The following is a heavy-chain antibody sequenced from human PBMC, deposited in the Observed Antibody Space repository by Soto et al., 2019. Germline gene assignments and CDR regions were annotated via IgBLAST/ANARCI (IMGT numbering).Heavy chain of an antibody. CDR2: VYYGGAIFYSGNI. Sequence: SETLSLTCTVSGDSISSSNSHWGWTRQPPGKGLEYIGSVYYGGAIFYSGNIYYNPSLKSRVTISVDTSKNQFSLRLSSVTAADTGVYYCVRYDRINMKPYTPEGFHIWRQGIMVTVTS. J-gene: IGHJ3*02. D-gene: IGHD3-3*02. CDR3: VRYDRINMKPYTPEGFHI. V-gene: IGHV4-39*01. CDR1: GDSISSSNSH.